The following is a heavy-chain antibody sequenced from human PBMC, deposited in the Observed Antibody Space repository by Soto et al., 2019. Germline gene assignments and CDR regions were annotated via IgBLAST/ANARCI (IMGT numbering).Heavy chain of an antibody. J-gene: IGHJ3*02. CDR1: GYTFTSYA. CDR3: ARDDIVVVVAATPISAFDI. D-gene: IGHD2-15*01. Sequence: QVQLVQSGAEVKKPGASVKVSCKASGYTFTSYAMHWVRQAPGQRLEWMGWINAGNGNTKYSQKFQGRVTITRDTAASTAYMELSSLRSEDTAVYYCARDDIVVVVAATPISAFDIWGQGTMVTVS. V-gene: IGHV1-3*01. CDR2: INAGNGNT.